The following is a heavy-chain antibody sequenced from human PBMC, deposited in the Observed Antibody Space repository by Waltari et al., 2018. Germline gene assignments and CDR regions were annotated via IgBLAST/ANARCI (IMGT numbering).Heavy chain of an antibody. J-gene: IGHJ4*02. D-gene: IGHD5-18*01. CDR2: ISGSAPGT. Sequence: DVQLLESGGGLVQPGGSLKVSCAGSGFTFRSYSTSWFRQAPGKGLGWGSAISGSAPGTYYADSVKGRFTTSRDNSNNILYLQMNNLRAEDTAVYYCARWDTAMVDWGQGTLVTVSS. CDR3: ARWDTAMVD. V-gene: IGHV3-23*01. CDR1: GFTFRSYS.